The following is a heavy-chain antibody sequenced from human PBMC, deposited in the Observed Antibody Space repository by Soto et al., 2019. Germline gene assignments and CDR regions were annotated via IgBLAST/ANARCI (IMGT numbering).Heavy chain of an antibody. D-gene: IGHD6-6*01. CDR1: GGSISSYY. Sequence: QVQMQESGPGLVKPSETLSLTCTVSGGSISSYYWSWIRQPPGKGLEWIGYIYYSGCTNYNPSLKSRVTISVDTSKNQFSLKLSSVTAADTAVYYCARSIAATIFDYWCQGTLVTVSS. J-gene: IGHJ4*02. V-gene: IGHV4-59*01. CDR2: IYYSGCT. CDR3: ARSIAATIFDY.